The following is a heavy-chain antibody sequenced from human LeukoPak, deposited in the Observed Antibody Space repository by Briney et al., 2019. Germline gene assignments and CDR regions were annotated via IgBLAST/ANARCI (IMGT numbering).Heavy chain of an antibody. J-gene: IGHJ4*02. CDR1: GYTFTAYH. CDR3: VRENWYYDH. CDR2: IYPPTGGT. Sequence: ASVKGSCKTSGYTFTAYHMHWVRQAPGQGLEFVGWIYPPTGGTVLAGKFQGRVTMTRDTSIAAAYMELSGVTFDDTAVYYCVRENWYYDHWGQGTLVTVSS. V-gene: IGHV1-2*02. D-gene: IGHD3-16*01.